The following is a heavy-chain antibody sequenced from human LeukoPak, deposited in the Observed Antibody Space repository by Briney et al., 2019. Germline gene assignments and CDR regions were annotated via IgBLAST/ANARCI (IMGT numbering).Heavy chain of an antibody. J-gene: IGHJ4*02. V-gene: IGHV3-30-3*01. CDR2: ISYDGSNK. D-gene: IGHD6-19*01. CDR3: ARPYTSGYSSGWYYFDY. CDR1: GFTFSSYA. Sequence: GGSLRLSCAASGFTFSSYAMHWVRQAPGKGLEWVAVISYDGSNKYYADSVKGRFTISRDNSKNTLYLQMNSLRAEDTAVYYCARPYTSGYSSGWYYFDYRGQGTLVTVSS.